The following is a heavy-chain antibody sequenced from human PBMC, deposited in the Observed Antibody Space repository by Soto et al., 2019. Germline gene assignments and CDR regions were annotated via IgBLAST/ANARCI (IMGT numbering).Heavy chain of an antibody. Sequence: SETLSLTCSVSGGSVSNKTYYWSWIRQPPGKRLEWIGYVYYSGTTNYNPPLKSRVTISVDLSKNQFSLRLSSVTTADTALYYCARTTAVPNTLRSRYFFDYWGQGTLVTVSS. CDR3: ARTTAVPNTLRSRYFFDY. D-gene: IGHD4-17*01. J-gene: IGHJ4*02. V-gene: IGHV4-61*01. CDR1: GGSVSNKTYY. CDR2: VYYSGTT.